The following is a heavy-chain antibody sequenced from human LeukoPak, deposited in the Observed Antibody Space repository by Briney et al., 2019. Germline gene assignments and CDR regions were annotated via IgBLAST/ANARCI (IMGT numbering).Heavy chain of an antibody. CDR2: IWFDGSNK. CDR3: AGQGHSANIDF. V-gene: IGHV3-33*01. Sequence: GGSLRLSCAASGFNFGRFGMHWVRQAPGKVMEWVAVIWFDGSNKYYADSVKGRFTISRDNSKNTLYLEMNSLRAEDTAIYYCAGQGHSANIDFWGQGILVTVAS. CDR1: GFNFGRFG. D-gene: IGHD1-26*01. J-gene: IGHJ4*02.